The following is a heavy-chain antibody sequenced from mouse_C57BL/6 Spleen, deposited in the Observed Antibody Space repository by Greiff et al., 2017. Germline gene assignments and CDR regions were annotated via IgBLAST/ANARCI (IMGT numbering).Heavy chain of an antibody. D-gene: IGHD1-2*01. CDR1: GYSITSGYY. CDR2: ISYDGSN. V-gene: IGHV3-6*01. CDR3: ARGLHFDY. Sequence: EVQLVESGPGLVKPSQSLSLTCSVTGYSITSGYYWNWIRQFPGNKLEWMGYISYDGSNNYNPSLKNRISITRDTSKNQFFLKLNSVTTEDTATYYCARGLHFDYWGQGTTLTVSS. J-gene: IGHJ2*01.